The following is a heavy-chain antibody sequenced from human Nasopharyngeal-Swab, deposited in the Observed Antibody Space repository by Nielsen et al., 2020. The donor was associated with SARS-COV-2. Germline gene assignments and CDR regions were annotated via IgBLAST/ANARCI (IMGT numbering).Heavy chain of an antibody. D-gene: IGHD3-10*02. CDR1: GFTFSSYA. J-gene: IGHJ4*02. Sequence: GGSLRLSCAASGFTFSSYAMSWVRQAPGKGLEWVANIKQDGSEKYYVDSVKGRFTISRDNAKNSLYLQMNSLRAEDTAVYYCARVGRLRSEFDYWGQGTLVTVSS. CDR3: ARVGRLRSEFDY. CDR2: IKQDGSEK. V-gene: IGHV3-7*01.